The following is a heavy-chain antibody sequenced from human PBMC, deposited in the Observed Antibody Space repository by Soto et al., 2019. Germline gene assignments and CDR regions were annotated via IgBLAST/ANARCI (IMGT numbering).Heavy chain of an antibody. CDR1: GGTFSSYA. Sequence: HVQLVQSGAEVKKPGSSVKVSCKASGGTFSSYAISWVRQAPGQGLEWMGGIIPIFGTASYAQKFQGRVAITADESTSTAYMELRSLRSEDTAVYYCARVRFLDTDYYYYYGMDVWGQGTTVTVSS. V-gene: IGHV1-69*01. D-gene: IGHD3-3*01. J-gene: IGHJ6*02. CDR2: IIPIFGTA. CDR3: ARVRFLDTDYYYYYGMDV.